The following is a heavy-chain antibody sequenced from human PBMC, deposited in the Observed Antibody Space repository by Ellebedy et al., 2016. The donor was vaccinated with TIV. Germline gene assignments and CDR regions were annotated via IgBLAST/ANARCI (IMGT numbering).Heavy chain of an antibody. V-gene: IGHV3-23*01. CDR2: ISAGGGST. J-gene: IGHJ5*02. Sequence: GGSLRLXXAASGFTFSSYAMSWVRQAPGKGLKWVSTISAGGGSTYYADSVKGRFTISRDNSKNTLYLQMNSLRAEDTAVYYCAKAPYGYCSGGSCYLGWFDPWGQGTQVTVSS. CDR1: GFTFSSYA. CDR3: AKAPYGYCSGGSCYLGWFDP. D-gene: IGHD2-15*01.